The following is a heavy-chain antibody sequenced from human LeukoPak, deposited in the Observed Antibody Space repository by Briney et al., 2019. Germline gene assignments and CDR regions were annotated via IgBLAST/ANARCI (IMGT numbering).Heavy chain of an antibody. CDR3: ARDFATWYFDY. Sequence: ASVKVSCKASGYTFSSYHVSWVRQAPGQGLEWMGWISTYDGNTNYAQNFQGRVAMTTDTSTGTAYMELRSLRSDDTAVYYCARDFATWYFDYWGQGTLVTVSS. D-gene: IGHD2-15*01. CDR2: ISTYDGNT. V-gene: IGHV1-18*01. J-gene: IGHJ4*02. CDR1: GYTFSSYH.